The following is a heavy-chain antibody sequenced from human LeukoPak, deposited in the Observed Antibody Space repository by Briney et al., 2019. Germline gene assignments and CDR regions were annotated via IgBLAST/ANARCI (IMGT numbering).Heavy chain of an antibody. J-gene: IGHJ5*02. CDR3: ARSMYYYGSGIDP. V-gene: IGHV3-74*01. CDR1: GFTFSNYW. Sequence: GGSLRLSCAASGFTFSNYWMHWVRQAPGKGLVWVSRINSDGYITYADSVKGRFTVSRDNAKNSLYLQMNSLRAEDTAVYYCARSMYYYGSGIDPWGQGTLVTVSS. D-gene: IGHD3-10*01. CDR2: INSDGYI.